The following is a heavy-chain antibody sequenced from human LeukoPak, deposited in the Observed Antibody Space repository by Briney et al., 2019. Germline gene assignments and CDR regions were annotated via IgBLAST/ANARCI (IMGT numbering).Heavy chain of an antibody. CDR3: ARRPGYSSSWNDAFDI. Sequence: HGESLKISCKGSGYSFTSYWIGWVRQMPGKGLEWMGIIYPGDSDTRYSPSFQGQVTISADKSISTAYLQWSSLKASDTAMYYCARRPGYSSSWNDAFDIWGQGTMVTVSS. CDR1: GYSFTSYW. D-gene: IGHD6-13*01. CDR2: IYPGDSDT. V-gene: IGHV5-51*01. J-gene: IGHJ3*02.